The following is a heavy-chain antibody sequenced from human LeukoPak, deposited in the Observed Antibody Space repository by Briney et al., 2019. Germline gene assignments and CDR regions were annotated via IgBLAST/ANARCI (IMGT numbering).Heavy chain of an antibody. V-gene: IGHV3-30*02. CDR3: AKVPNGLTYYYYYMDV. D-gene: IGHD2-8*01. J-gene: IGHJ6*03. CDR2: IRYDGSNK. CDR1: GFTFSSYG. Sequence: PGGSLRLSCAASGFTFSSYGMHWVRQAPGKGLEWVAFIRYDGSNKYYADSVKGRFTISRDNSKNTLYVQMNSLRGEDTAVYYCAKVPNGLTYYYYYMDVWGKGTTVTVSS.